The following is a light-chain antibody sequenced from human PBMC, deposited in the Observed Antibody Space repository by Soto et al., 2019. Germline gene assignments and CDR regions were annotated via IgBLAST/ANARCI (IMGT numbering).Light chain of an antibody. Sequence: SLLTQPASVSGSPGQSITISCTGTSSDVGGYNYVSWYQQHPGKAPKLMIYDVSNRPSGISNRFSGSKSDNTASLTISGLQAEDEADYYCNSYAGSSAPYVFGTGTKVTVL. V-gene: IGLV2-14*01. CDR1: SSDVGGYNY. CDR3: NSYAGSSAPYV. CDR2: DVS. J-gene: IGLJ1*01.